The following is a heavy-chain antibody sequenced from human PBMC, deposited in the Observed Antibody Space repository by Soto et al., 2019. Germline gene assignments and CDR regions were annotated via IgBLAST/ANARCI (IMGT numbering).Heavy chain of an antibody. CDR3: ARVSSAFGVDYYFDY. D-gene: IGHD3-16*01. CDR1: GGSISSSNW. Sequence: SETLSLTCAVSGGSISSSNWWSWVRQPPGKGLEWIGEIYHSGSTNYNPSLRSRVTISVDKSKNQFSLKLSSVTAADTAVYYCARVSSAFGVDYYFDYWGQGTLVTVSS. V-gene: IGHV4-4*02. J-gene: IGHJ4*02. CDR2: IYHSGST.